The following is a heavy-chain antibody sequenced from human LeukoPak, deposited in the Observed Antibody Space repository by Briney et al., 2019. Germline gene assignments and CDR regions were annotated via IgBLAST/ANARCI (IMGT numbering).Heavy chain of an antibody. CDR1: GGSISSGSYY. J-gene: IGHJ4*02. CDR2: IYTSGST. Sequence: PSETLSLTCTVSGGSISSGSYYWSWIRQPAGKGLEWIGRIYTSGSTNYNPSLKSRVTISVDTSKNQFSLKLGSVTAADTAVYYCARAVAGIEFDYWGQGTLVTVSS. D-gene: IGHD6-19*01. CDR3: ARAVAGIEFDY. V-gene: IGHV4-61*02.